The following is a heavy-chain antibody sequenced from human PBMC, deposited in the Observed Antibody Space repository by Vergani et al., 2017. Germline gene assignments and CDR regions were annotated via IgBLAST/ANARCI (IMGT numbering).Heavy chain of an antibody. D-gene: IGHD4-23*01. J-gene: IGHJ4*02. Sequence: QVQLQESGPGLLKPSETLSLTCTVPGGSISSYYWSWIRQPPGKGLEWIGYIYYSGSTNYNPPLKSRVTISVDTSKNQFSLKLSSVTAADTAVYYCARGLVHTNKGGKRNRGVVDYGGQGSLVTVSS. CDR1: GGSISSYY. CDR2: IYYSGST. V-gene: IGHV4-59*01. CDR3: ARGLVHTNKGGKRNRGVVDY.